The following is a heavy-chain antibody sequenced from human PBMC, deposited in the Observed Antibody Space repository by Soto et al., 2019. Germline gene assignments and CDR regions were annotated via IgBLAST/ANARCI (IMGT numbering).Heavy chain of an antibody. J-gene: IGHJ4*02. CDR2: INTGNGNT. CDR3: ARAGDDCSNASCYMIYY. V-gene: IGHV1-3*04. D-gene: IGHD2-2*02. Sequence: ASVKVSCKASGYTFSSYAMHWVRQAPGQRPEWMGWINTGNGNTKYSENFQGRATITRDTSASTAYMELSSLGSDDTAVYYCARAGDDCSNASCYMIYYWGQGTQVTVSS. CDR1: GYTFSSYA.